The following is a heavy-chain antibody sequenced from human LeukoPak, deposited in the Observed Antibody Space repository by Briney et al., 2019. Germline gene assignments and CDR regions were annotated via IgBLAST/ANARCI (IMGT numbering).Heavy chain of an antibody. Sequence: SVKVSCKASGGTFSSYAISWVRQAPGQGLEWMGRIIPVFGIANYAQKFQGRVTITADKSTSTAYMELSSLRSEDTAVYYCARDSYCSSTSCTDYWGQGTLVTVSS. CDR2: IIPVFGIA. V-gene: IGHV1-69*04. CDR3: ARDSYCSSTSCTDY. J-gene: IGHJ4*02. CDR1: GGTFSSYA. D-gene: IGHD2-2*01.